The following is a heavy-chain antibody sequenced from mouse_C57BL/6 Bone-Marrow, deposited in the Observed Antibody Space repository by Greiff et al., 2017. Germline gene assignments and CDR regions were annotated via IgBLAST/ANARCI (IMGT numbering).Heavy chain of an antibody. CDR1: GYSITSGYY. Sequence: EVQLQESGPGLVKPSQSLSLTCSVTGYSITSGYYWNWIRQFPGNKLEWMGYISYDGSNNYNPSLKNRIPITRDTSKNQFFLKLNSVATEDTATYCCARVCAFAYWGQGTLVTVSA. CDR3: ARVCAFAY. CDR2: ISYDGSN. V-gene: IGHV3-6*01. J-gene: IGHJ3*01.